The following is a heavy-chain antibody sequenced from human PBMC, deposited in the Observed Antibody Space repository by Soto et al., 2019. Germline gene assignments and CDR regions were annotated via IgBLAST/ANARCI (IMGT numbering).Heavy chain of an antibody. CDR2: TYYRSKWYN. J-gene: IGHJ5*02. Sequence: SQTLSLTCAISGDSISSNSAAWNWIRQSPSRGLEWLGRTYYRSKWYNDYAVSVKSRIIINPDTSKNQFSLQLNSVTPEDTAVYYCARVVRDTSGWYWNWFDPWGQGTLVTVSS. CDR1: GDSISSNSAA. D-gene: IGHD6-19*01. V-gene: IGHV6-1*01. CDR3: ARVVRDTSGWYWNWFDP.